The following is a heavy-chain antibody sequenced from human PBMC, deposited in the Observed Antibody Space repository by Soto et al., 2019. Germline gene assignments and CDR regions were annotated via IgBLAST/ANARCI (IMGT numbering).Heavy chain of an antibody. Sequence: NPSETLSLTCTVSGDSISSGGYYWTWIRQHPGKGLEWIGYIYYSGSTYYNPSLKSRVTISVDTSKNQFSLKLSSVTAADTAVYYCARDNPTTYYYGSGSGPSFDYWGQGTLVTAPQ. V-gene: IGHV4-30-4*08. J-gene: IGHJ4*02. D-gene: IGHD3-10*01. CDR3: ARDNPTTYYYGSGSGPSFDY. CDR1: GDSISSGGYY. CDR2: IYYSGST.